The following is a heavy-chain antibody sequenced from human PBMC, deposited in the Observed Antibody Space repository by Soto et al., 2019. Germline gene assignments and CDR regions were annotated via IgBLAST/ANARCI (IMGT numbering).Heavy chain of an antibody. Sequence: PVGSLRLSCAASGFTFDDYAMHWVRQAPGRGLEWVSGISWESGSIGYADSVRGRFTISRDNAKNSLYLQMDSLRPEDTALYYCVRDIEENQLLYDAFDTWGQGTMVTVSS. CDR3: VRDIEENQLLYDAFDT. CDR1: GFTFDDYA. D-gene: IGHD2-2*01. J-gene: IGHJ3*02. V-gene: IGHV3-9*01. CDR2: ISWESGSI.